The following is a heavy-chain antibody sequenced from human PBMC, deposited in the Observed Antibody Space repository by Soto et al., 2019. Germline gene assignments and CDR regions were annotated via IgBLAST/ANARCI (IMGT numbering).Heavy chain of an antibody. CDR3: TRDRRPSYNYAMDV. CDR1: GFTFKNYA. V-gene: IGHV3-30-3*01. J-gene: IGHJ6*02. CDR2: ISYDGTNK. Sequence: QVQLVESGGGVVQPGRSLRLSCAASGFTFKNYAMHWVRQAPGKGLEWVAVISYDGTNKYYADSVKGRFTISRDNSKSTLDLQLNRLTVGDTAVYYCTRDRRPSYNYAMDVWGQGTTVIVSS.